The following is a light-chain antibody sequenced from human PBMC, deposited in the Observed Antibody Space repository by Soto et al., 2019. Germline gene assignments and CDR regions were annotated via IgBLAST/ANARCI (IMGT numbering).Light chain of an antibody. V-gene: IGKV1-5*01. CDR1: QSINRR. J-gene: IGKJ1*01. Sequence: DIHMTQSPSTLSASGGDRVTLTCRASQSINRRLAWYQQKPGKAPNLLIYDASTLESGVPARFSGGDSGTEFTLTISSLQPDDFTTFYCQQYNSYPWTFGQGTKVDI. CDR2: DAS. CDR3: QQYNSYPWT.